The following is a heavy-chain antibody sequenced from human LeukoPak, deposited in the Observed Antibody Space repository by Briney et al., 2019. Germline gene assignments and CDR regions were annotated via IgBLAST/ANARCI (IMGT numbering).Heavy chain of an antibody. CDR1: GFTFSSYW. J-gene: IGHJ4*02. CDR3: IGSGGWPGY. Sequence: PGGSLRLSCAASGFTFSSYWMHWVRQAPGKGLVWVSRIDSDGSTIYADSVKGRFTISRDNAKNTLYLQMNSLRAEDTAVYYCIGSGGWPGYWGQGTLVTVSS. D-gene: IGHD6-19*01. CDR2: IDSDGST. V-gene: IGHV3-74*01.